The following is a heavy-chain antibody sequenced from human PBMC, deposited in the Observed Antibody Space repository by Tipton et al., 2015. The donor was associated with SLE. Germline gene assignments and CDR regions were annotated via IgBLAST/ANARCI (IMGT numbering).Heavy chain of an antibody. D-gene: IGHD6-19*01. CDR1: GGSITSSSNY. V-gene: IGHV4-39*07. CDR2: INHSGST. J-gene: IGHJ4*02. CDR3: ATELFRGYTSGWGPDY. Sequence: GLVKPSETLSLTCTVSGGSITSSSNYWGWIRQPPGKGLEWIGEINHSGSTNHNPSLKSRVTMSVDRSKNQFSLRLTSVTAADTAVYYCATELFRGYTSGWGPDYWGQGTLVTVSS.